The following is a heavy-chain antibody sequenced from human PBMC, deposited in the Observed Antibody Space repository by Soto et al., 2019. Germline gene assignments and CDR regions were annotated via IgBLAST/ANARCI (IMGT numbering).Heavy chain of an antibody. CDR3: AAEGQIDDAFDI. V-gene: IGHV1-58*01. CDR2: IVVGSGNT. J-gene: IGHJ3*02. CDR1: GFTFTSSA. Sequence: GASVKVSCKASGFTFTSSAVQWVRQARGQRLEWTGWIVVGSGNTNYAQKFQERVTITRDMSTSTAYMELSSLRSEDTAVYYCAAEGQIDDAFDIWGQGTMVTVSS.